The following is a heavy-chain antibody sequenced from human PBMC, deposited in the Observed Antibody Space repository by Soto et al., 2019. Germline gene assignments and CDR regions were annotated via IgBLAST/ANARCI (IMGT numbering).Heavy chain of an antibody. Sequence: SETLSLTCTVAGGSMSSYNWSWLRRAPGKGLEWIGYIYYSGSTVYNPSLKSRVTMSLDSSKNQFSLKLSSVTAADTAVYYFAKNSGPGSSFVWWYFDYWGQGTLVTVSS. CDR3: AKNSGPGSSFVWWYFDY. CDR1: GGSMSSYN. D-gene: IGHD6-13*01. CDR2: IYYSGST. J-gene: IGHJ4*02. V-gene: IGHV4-59*01.